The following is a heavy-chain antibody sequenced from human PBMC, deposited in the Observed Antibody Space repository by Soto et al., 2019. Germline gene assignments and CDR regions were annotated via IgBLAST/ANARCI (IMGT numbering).Heavy chain of an antibody. Sequence: LSLTCSVSGYSVTSIDYYWAWIRQPPVKGLEWIGSMFYSGLTYYNPSLKSRVTLSVDTSKNQFSVRLNSVTAADTAVYYCAPLSVSLSGPYGIHVWGQGTTVTVSS. CDR2: MFYSGLT. J-gene: IGHJ6*02. CDR1: GYSVTSIDYY. V-gene: IGHV4-39*01. D-gene: IGHD2-15*01. CDR3: APLSVSLSGPYGIHV.